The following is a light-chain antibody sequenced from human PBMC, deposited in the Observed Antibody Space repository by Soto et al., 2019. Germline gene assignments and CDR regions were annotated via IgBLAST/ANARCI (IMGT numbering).Light chain of an antibody. J-gene: IGKJ4*01. V-gene: IGKV3-15*01. CDR2: GAS. CDR1: QSVSSN. CDR3: QQYNNWPLLT. Sequence: EIVMTQSPATLSVSPGERATLSCRASQSVSSNLAWYQQKPGQAPRLLIYGASTRATGIPATFSGSGSGTEFTLTISSLQSEDFAVYYCQQYNNWPLLTFGGGTKVESK.